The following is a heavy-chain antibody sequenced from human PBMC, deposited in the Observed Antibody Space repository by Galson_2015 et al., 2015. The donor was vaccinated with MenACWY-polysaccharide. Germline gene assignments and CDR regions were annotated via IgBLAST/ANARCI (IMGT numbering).Heavy chain of an antibody. CDR3: VRDVGGIAAAGTKGWFDP. CDR2: IWYDRSNK. CDR1: GFTFSHYG. V-gene: IGHV3-33*01. J-gene: IGHJ5*02. D-gene: IGHD6-25*01. Sequence: SLRLSCAASGFTFSHYGMHWVRQAPGKGLEWVAVIWYDRSNKYYADSVNGRFTISRDNSKNTLYLQMNSLRAEDTAMYYCVRDVGGIAAAGTKGWFDPWGQGILVTVSS.